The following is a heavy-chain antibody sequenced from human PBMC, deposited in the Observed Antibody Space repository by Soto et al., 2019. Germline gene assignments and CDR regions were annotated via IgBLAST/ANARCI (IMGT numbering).Heavy chain of an antibody. D-gene: IGHD5-18*01. J-gene: IGHJ4*02. V-gene: IGHV1-18*01. CDR2: ISAYNGNT. CDR1: GYTLTSYG. CDR3: ARYPARHVDTAQKFDY. Sequence: QVQLVQSGAEVKKPGASVKVSCKASGYTLTSYGISWVRQAPGQWLEWMGWISAYNGNTKYAQKLQGRVTMTTDTSTRTAYMELRSLRSDDTAVYDCARYPARHVDTAQKFDYWGQGTLVTVSS.